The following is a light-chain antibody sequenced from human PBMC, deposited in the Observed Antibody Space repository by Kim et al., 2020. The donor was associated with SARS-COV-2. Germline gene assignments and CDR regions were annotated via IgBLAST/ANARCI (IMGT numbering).Light chain of an antibody. J-gene: IGKJ1*01. CDR3: QQYGSSPRT. Sequence: PVERATLSCRASQSVSSNYLAWYQQKPGQAPRLLIYGASSRATGIPDRFSGSGSGTDFTLTISRLEPEDFAVYYCQQYGSSPRTFGQGTKVDIK. CDR1: QSVSSNY. CDR2: GAS. V-gene: IGKV3-20*01.